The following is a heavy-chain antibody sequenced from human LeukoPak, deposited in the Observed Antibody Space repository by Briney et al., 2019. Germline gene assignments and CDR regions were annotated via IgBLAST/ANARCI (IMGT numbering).Heavy chain of an antibody. CDR3: ARDRGVAAAGSYLDY. D-gene: IGHD6-13*01. CDR2: IYYTGST. J-gene: IGHJ4*02. V-gene: IGHV4-30-4*01. Sequence: SQTLSLTCAVSGGSINSANYYWSWIRQPPGKGLEWLGFIYYTGSTFCHPSLKSRLTISLDTSKNQFSLKLNSVTAADTAVYYCARDRGVAAAGSYLDYWGQGTLVTVFS. CDR1: GGSINSANYY.